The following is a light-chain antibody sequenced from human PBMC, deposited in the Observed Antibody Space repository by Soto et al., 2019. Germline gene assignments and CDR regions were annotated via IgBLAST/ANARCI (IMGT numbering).Light chain of an antibody. CDR1: NIGANS. CDR3: QVWHSSRGV. V-gene: IGLV3-21*02. Sequence: SYELTQTPSVSVAPGQTARITCGGDNIGANSVHWYQQKPGQAPILVVYDDSDRPSGIPERFSGSNSGNTAALTITRVEGRDEADYYCQVWHSSRGVFGGGTKLTVL. J-gene: IGLJ2*01. CDR2: DDS.